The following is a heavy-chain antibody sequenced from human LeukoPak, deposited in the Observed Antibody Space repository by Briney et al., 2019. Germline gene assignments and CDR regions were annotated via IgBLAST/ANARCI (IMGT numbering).Heavy chain of an antibody. V-gene: IGHV3-33*01. Sequence: PGGSLRLSCAASGFTFSSYGMHWVRQAPGKGLEWVAVIWYDGSNKYYADSVKGRFTISRDNSKTTLYLQMNSLRAEDTAVYYCARDGPAVYGDSSRYYYYGMDVWGQGTTVTVSS. CDR1: GFTFSSYG. J-gene: IGHJ6*02. CDR2: IWYDGSNK. D-gene: IGHD4-17*01. CDR3: ARDGPAVYGDSSRYYYYGMDV.